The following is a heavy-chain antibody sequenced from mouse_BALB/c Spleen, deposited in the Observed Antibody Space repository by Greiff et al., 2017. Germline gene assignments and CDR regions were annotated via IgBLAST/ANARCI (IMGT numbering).Heavy chain of an antibody. V-gene: IGHV1-77*01. CDR3: AIYYDYDRYFDV. D-gene: IGHD2-4*01. Sequence: QVQLKESGPELVKPGASVKMSCKASGYTFTDYVISWVKQRTGQGLEWIGEIYPGSGSTYYNEKFKGKATLTADKSSNTAYMQLSSLTSEDSAVYFCAIYYDYDRYFDVWGAGTTVTVSS. CDR2: IYPGSGST. CDR1: GYTFTDYV. J-gene: IGHJ1*01.